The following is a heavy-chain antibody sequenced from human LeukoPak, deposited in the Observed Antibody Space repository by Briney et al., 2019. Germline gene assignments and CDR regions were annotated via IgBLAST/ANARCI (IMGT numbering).Heavy chain of an antibody. D-gene: IGHD6-19*01. CDR2: ISSSSSYT. CDR1: GFTFSDYY. Sequence: GGSLRLSCAASGFTFSDYYMSWIRQAPGKGLEWVSYISSSSSYTNYADSVKGRFTISRDNAKNSLYLQMNSLRAEDTAVYYCTAGYSSGWTYYFDYWGQGTLVTVSS. V-gene: IGHV3-11*06. CDR3: TAGYSSGWTYYFDY. J-gene: IGHJ4*02.